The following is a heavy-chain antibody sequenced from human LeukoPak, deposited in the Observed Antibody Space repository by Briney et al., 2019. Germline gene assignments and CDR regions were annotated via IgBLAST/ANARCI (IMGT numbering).Heavy chain of an antibody. CDR3: ARYQHVPIRASGYYYYMDV. V-gene: IGHV4-39*07. CDR1: GGSISSSSYY. Sequence: PSETLSLTCTVSGGSISSSSYYWGWIRQPPGKGLEWIGSIYYSGSTNYNPSLKSRVTISGDTSKNQFSLKLSSVTAADTAVYYCARYQHVPIRASGYYYYMDVWGKGTTVTVSS. CDR2: IYYSGST. D-gene: IGHD3-16*01. J-gene: IGHJ6*03.